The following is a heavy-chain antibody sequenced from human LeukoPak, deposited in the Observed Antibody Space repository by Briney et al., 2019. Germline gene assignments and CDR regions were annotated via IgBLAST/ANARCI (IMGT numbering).Heavy chain of an antibody. CDR3: AKDLALDYGDYVFMGIPANWFDP. CDR1: GFTFSGSA. D-gene: IGHD4-17*01. Sequence: GGSLRLSCAASGFTFSGSAMHWVRQASGKGLEWVGRIRSKANSYATAYAASVKGRFTISRDDSKNTAYLQMNSLKTEDTAVYYCAKDLALDYGDYVFMGIPANWFDPWGQGTLVTVSS. CDR2: IRSKANSYAT. V-gene: IGHV3-73*01. J-gene: IGHJ5*02.